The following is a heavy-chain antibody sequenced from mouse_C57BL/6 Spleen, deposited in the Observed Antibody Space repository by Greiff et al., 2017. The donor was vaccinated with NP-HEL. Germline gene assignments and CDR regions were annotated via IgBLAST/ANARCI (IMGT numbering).Heavy chain of an antibody. CDR3: SRHSYDSYAMDY. J-gene: IGHJ4*01. V-gene: IGHV5-9*01. D-gene: IGHD2-4*01. CDR1: GFTFSSYT. CDR2: ISGGGGNT. Sequence: DVQLVESGGGLVKPGGSLKLSCAASGFTFSSYTMSWVRQTPEKRLEWVATISGGGGNTYYPDSVKGRFTISRDNAKNTLYLQMSSLRAEDTALYYWSRHSYDSYAMDYWGQGTSVTVSS.